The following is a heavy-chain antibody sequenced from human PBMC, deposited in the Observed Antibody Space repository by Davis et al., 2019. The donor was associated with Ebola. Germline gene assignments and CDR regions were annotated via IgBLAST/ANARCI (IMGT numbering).Heavy chain of an antibody. D-gene: IGHD2-15*01. V-gene: IGHV3-74*01. CDR3: ARDIVLGVAATYWYFDL. CDR1: GFTFSSYW. Sequence: GEFLKISCAASGFTFSSYWMHWVRQAPGKGLVWVSRINPDGSFTDYADSVKGRFSISRDSTSNTLYLQMNGLRAEDTAVYYCARDIVLGVAATYWYFDLWGRGTLVTVSS. J-gene: IGHJ2*01. CDR2: INPDGSFT.